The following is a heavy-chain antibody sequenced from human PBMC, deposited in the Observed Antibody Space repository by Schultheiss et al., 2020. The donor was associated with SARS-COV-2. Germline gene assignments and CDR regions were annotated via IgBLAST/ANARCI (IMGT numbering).Heavy chain of an antibody. J-gene: IGHJ6*02. Sequence: SETLSLTFTVSGGSISSGGYYWSWIRQHPGKGLEWIGEINHSGSTNYNPSLKSRVTISVDKPKNQISLNLTSVTAADTAVYYCARDRGLGSGMDVWGQGTTVTVSS. CDR3: ARDRGLGSGMDV. D-gene: IGHD3-10*01. CDR1: GGSISSGGYY. CDR2: INHSGST. V-gene: IGHV4-31*03.